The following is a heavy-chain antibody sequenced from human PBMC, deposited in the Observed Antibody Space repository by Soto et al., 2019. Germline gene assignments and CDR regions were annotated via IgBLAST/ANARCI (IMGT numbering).Heavy chain of an antibody. CDR1: GDSVSLNSAA. Sequence: SQTLSLTCAISGDSVSLNSAALNLIRQSPSRGLEWLGRTYYKSKWNNDYALSVKSRITINPDTSKNQFSLHLYSVTPEDTAVYYCTGITWFRGMDVWGQGTPVTVSS. D-gene: IGHD3-10*01. J-gene: IGHJ6*02. V-gene: IGHV6-1*01. CDR2: TYYKSKWNN. CDR3: TGITWFRGMDV.